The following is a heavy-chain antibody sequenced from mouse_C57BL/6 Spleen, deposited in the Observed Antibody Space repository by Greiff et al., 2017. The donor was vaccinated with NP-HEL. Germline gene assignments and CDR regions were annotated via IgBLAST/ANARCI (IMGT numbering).Heavy chain of an antibody. J-gene: IGHJ3*01. CDR3: ARLNGNLFAY. V-gene: IGHV3-6*01. CDR1: GYSITSGYY. CDR2: ISYDGSN. D-gene: IGHD2-1*01. Sequence: EVKLMESGPGLVKPSQSLSLTCSVTGYSITSGYYWNWIRQFPGNKLEWMGYISYDGSNNYNPSLKNRISITRDTSKNQFFLKLNSVTTEDTATYDCARLNGNLFAYWGQGTLVTVSA.